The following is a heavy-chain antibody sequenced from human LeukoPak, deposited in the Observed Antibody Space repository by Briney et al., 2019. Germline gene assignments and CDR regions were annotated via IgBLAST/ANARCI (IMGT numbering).Heavy chain of an antibody. V-gene: IGHV1-18*01. CDR1: GYTFTSYG. D-gene: IGHD3-22*01. CDR3: ARGDYYDSSGYYYHGFDY. CDR2: ISAYNGNT. J-gene: IGHJ4*02. Sequence: ASVKVSCKASGYTFTSYGISWVRQAPGQGLEWMGWISAYNGNTNYAQKLQGRVTITADESTSTAYMELSSLRSEDTAVYYCARGDYYDSSGYYYHGFDYWGQGTLVTVSS.